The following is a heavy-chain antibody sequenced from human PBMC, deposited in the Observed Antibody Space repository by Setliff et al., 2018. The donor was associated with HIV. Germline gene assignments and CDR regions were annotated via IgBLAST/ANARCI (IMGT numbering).Heavy chain of an antibody. D-gene: IGHD6-19*01. CDR3: ARAFLRGGWPYYGMDV. V-gene: IGHV1-2*04. J-gene: IGHJ6*02. Sequence: ASVKVSCKASGYTFTGYYMHWVRQAPGQGLEWMGWINPNSGGTNYAQKFQGWVTMTRDTSISTAYMELSRLRSDDTAVYYCARAFLRGGWPYYGMDVWGQGTTVTVS. CDR2: INPNSGGT. CDR1: GYTFTGYY.